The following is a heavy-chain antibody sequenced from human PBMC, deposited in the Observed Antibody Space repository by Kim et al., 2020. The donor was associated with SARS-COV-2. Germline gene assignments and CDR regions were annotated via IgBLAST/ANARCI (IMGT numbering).Heavy chain of an antibody. J-gene: IGHJ6*02. Sequence: SETLSLTCTVSGGSISSYYWSWIRQPPGKGLEWIGYIYYSGSTNYNPSLKSRVTISVDTSKNQFSLKLSSVTAADTAVYYCARGRDYYYGSGRDYYYGMDVWGQGTTVTVSS. D-gene: IGHD3-10*01. CDR2: IYYSGST. CDR1: GGSISSYY. V-gene: IGHV4-59*01. CDR3: ARGRDYYYGSGRDYYYGMDV.